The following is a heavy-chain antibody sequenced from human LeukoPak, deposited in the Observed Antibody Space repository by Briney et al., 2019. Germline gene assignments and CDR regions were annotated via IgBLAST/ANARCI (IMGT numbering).Heavy chain of an antibody. D-gene: IGHD5-18*01. V-gene: IGHV1-18*01. Sequence: GASVRVSCKASGYTFTSYAISWVRQAPGQGLEWMAWISACNGNTNYAEKFQDRVTMARDTSISTAYMELSRLRSDDTAVYYCARDNFFGFSYSWHFDYWGLGTLVTVSS. J-gene: IGHJ4*02. CDR1: GYTFTSYA. CDR2: ISACNGNT. CDR3: ARDNFFGFSYSWHFDY.